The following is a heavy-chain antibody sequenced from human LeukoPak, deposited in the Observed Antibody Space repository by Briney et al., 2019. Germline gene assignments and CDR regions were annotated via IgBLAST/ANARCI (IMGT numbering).Heavy chain of an antibody. Sequence: PSETLSLTCAVSGGSISSNSYYWGWIRQPPGKGLEWIGSIYYSGSTYYNPSLKSRVTISVDTSKNQFSLKLSSVTAADTAVYYCARQVQYYYDSSGYWSRWGQGTLVTVSS. D-gene: IGHD3-22*01. V-gene: IGHV4-39*01. CDR3: ARQVQYYYDSSGYWSR. J-gene: IGHJ4*02. CDR1: GGSISSNSYY. CDR2: IYYSGST.